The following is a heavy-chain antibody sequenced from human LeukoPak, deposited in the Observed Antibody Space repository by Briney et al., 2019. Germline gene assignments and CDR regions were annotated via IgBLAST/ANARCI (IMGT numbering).Heavy chain of an antibody. D-gene: IGHD5/OR15-5a*01. CDR2: IYYSGST. CDR3: AKVKGGLRDAFDI. Sequence: KPSETLSLTCTVSGGSINNYYWSWIRRPPGKGLEWMGYIYYSGSTNYNPSLKSRVTISVDTSKNHFSLKLTSVTAADTAVYYCAKVKGGLRDAFDIWGQGTMVTVSS. CDR1: GGSINNYY. J-gene: IGHJ3*02. V-gene: IGHV4-59*01.